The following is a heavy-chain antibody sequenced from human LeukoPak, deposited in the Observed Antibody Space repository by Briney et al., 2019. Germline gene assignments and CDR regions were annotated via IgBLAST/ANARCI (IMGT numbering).Heavy chain of an antibody. CDR1: GYSFTSYG. V-gene: IGHV1-18*01. J-gene: IGHJ5*02. CDR2: ISAYNGNT. D-gene: IGHD2-2*01. CDR3: ARVRRAAITWFDP. Sequence: GASVKVSCKASGYSFTSYGISWVRQAPGQGLEGMGWISAYNGNTNYAQKLQGRVTMTTDTSTSTAYLELESLRSDDTAVYYCARVRRAAITWFDPWGQGTLVTVSS.